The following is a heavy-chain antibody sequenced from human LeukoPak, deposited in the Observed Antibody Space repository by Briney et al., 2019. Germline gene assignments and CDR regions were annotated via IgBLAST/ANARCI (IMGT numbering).Heavy chain of an antibody. Sequence: ASVKVSCKASGFTFTSSAVQWVRQARGQRLEWIGWIVVGSGNTNYAQKFQERVTITRDMSTSTAYMELSSLRSEDTAVYYCAAVGYSYGRFDYWGQGTLVTVSS. D-gene: IGHD5-18*01. CDR3: AAVGYSYGRFDY. V-gene: IGHV1-58*01. J-gene: IGHJ4*02. CDR2: IVVGSGNT. CDR1: GFTFTSSA.